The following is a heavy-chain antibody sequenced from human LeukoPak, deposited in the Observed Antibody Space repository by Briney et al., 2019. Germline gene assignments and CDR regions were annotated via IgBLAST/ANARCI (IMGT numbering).Heavy chain of an antibody. CDR3: ARGGPRYDILTGYYGMDV. CDR2: IAWDSGTI. D-gene: IGHD3-9*01. CDR1: GFTFDDYA. Sequence: PGGSLRLSCAASGFTFDDYAMHWVRQAPGKGLEWVSGIAWDSGTIDYADSVKGRFTISRDNAKNSLYLQMNSLRAEDTAVYYCARGGPRYDILTGYYGMDVWGQGTTVTVSS. J-gene: IGHJ6*02. V-gene: IGHV3-9*01.